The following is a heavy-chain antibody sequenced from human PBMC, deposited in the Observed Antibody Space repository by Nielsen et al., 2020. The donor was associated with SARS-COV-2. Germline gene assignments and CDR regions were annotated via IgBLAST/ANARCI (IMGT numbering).Heavy chain of an antibody. CDR2: ISGSGGST. CDR3: AKGDGNNWSPFLYLDY. D-gene: IGHD1-1*01. V-gene: IGHV3-23*01. CDR1: GFTFSDYY. J-gene: IGHJ4*02. Sequence: GESLKISCAASGFTFSDYYMSWIRQAPGKGLEWVSAISGSGGSTYYADSVKGRFTISRDNSKNTLYLHMNSLRADDTAVYYCAKGDGNNWSPFLYLDYWGQGTLVTVSS.